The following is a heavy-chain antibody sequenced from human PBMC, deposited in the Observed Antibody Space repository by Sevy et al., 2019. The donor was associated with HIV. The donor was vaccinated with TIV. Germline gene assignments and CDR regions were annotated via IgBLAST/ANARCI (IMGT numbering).Heavy chain of an antibody. CDR1: GFTFSSYG. CDR2: ITYDGSNK. Sequence: GGSLRLSCAASGFTFSSYGMHWVRQAPGKGLEWVAVITYDGSNKYYADSVKGRFTISRDNSKNTLYLQMNSLRAEDTAVYYCAEDRGHSGGQFYYGMDVWGQGTTVTVSS. J-gene: IGHJ6*02. D-gene: IGHD5-12*01. CDR3: AEDRGHSGGQFYYGMDV. V-gene: IGHV3-30*18.